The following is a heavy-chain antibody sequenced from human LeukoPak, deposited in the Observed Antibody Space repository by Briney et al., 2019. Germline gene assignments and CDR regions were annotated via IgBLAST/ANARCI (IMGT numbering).Heavy chain of an antibody. D-gene: IGHD3-22*01. CDR2: ISGSGGST. V-gene: IGHV3-23*01. Sequence: GGSLRLSCAAPGFTFSSYAMSWVRQAPGKGLEWVSAISGSGGSTYYADSVKGRFTISRDNSKNTLYLQMNSLRAEDTAVYYCAKDGDSSGYYPYAFDIWGQGTMVTVSS. CDR1: GFTFSSYA. CDR3: AKDGDSSGYYPYAFDI. J-gene: IGHJ3*02.